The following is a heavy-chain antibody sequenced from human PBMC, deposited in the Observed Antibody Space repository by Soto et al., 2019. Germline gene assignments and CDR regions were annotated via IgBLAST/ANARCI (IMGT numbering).Heavy chain of an antibody. V-gene: IGHV1-46*01. J-gene: IGHJ3*02. CDR3: ASALIEHLAARGAFDI. Sequence: QVQLVQSGAEVKKPGASVKVSCKASGYTFTSYYMHWVRQAPGQGLEWMGIINPSGGSTSYAQKFQGRVTMTRDTSTSTVYMELSSLRSEDTAVYYCASALIEHLAARGAFDIWGQGTMVTVSS. D-gene: IGHD6-6*01. CDR2: INPSGGST. CDR1: GYTFTSYY.